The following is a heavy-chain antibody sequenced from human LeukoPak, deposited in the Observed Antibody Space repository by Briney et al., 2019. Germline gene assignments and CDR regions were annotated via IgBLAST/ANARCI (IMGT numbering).Heavy chain of an antibody. V-gene: IGHV3-11*01. CDR1: GFTFTEYY. CDR2: ISQTSSAI. J-gene: IGHJ4*02. CDR3: ARWSGGADY. D-gene: IGHD3-16*01. Sequence: GGSLRLSCAASGFTFTEYYMTWMRRAPGKGLEWVSYISQTSSAIYTDSVKGRFTISRDNAKNSLYLQMNSLRAEDTAIYYCARWSGGADYWGQGVLVTVSS.